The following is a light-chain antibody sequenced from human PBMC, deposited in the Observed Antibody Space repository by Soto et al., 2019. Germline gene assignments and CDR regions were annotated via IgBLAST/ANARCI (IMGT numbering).Light chain of an antibody. J-gene: IGLJ2*01. CDR1: SSNIGAGYD. CDR2: GNT. V-gene: IGLV1-40*01. Sequence: QLVLTQPPSVSGAPGQRVTISCSGSSSNIGAGYDVHWYQQLPGTAPRLVMYGNTNRPSGVPDRFSGSKSGTSASLAITGLQPEDEADYYCQSYDRSLSGSLFGGGTKLTVL. CDR3: QSYDRSLSGSL.